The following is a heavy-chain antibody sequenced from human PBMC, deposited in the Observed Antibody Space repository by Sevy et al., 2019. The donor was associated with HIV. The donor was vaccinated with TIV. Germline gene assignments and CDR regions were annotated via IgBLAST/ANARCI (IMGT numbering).Heavy chain of an antibody. CDR3: AKDRVSGTYYTGDFDC. Sequence: GGSLRLSCAASGFTFSTYAMTWVRQAPGKGLEWVSVISGSGGSTYYADSMQGRFTISKDNSKKTLYLQMNSLRPEDTAVYYCAKDRVSGTYYTGDFDCWGQGTLVTVSS. CDR2: ISGSGGST. V-gene: IGHV3-23*01. J-gene: IGHJ4*02. D-gene: IGHD3-10*01. CDR1: GFTFSTYA.